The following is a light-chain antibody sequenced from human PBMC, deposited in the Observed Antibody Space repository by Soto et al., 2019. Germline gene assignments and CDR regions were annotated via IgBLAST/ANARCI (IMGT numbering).Light chain of an antibody. J-gene: IGKJ1*01. V-gene: IGKV1-5*03. Sequence: EIQMTQSPTTLSGSVGDRVTITCRASQTISSWLAWYQQKPGKAPKLLIYKASTLKSGVPSRFSGSGSGTEFTLTISSLQPDDFATYYCQHYTSYSEAFGQRTKADI. CDR3: QHYTSYSEA. CDR2: KAS. CDR1: QTISSW.